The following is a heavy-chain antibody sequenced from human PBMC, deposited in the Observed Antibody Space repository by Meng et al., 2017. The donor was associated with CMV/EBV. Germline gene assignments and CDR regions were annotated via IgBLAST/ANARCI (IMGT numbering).Heavy chain of an antibody. Sequence: GESLKISCAASGFTFSSYAMHWVRQAPGKGLEWVAVISYDGSNKYYADSVKGRFTISRDNSKNTLYLQMNSLRAEDTAVYYYARGTYYDFWSGYCPSCYYYGMDVWGQGTTVTVSS. V-gene: IGHV3-30-3*01. D-gene: IGHD3-3*01. J-gene: IGHJ6*02. CDR3: ARGTYYDFWSGYCPSCYYYGMDV. CDR2: ISYDGSNK. CDR1: GFTFSSYA.